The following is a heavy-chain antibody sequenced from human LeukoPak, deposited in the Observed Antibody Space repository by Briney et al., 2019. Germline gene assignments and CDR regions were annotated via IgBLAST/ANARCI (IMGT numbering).Heavy chain of an antibody. CDR1: GGTFSSYA. CDR3: ARGDGRITIFGEWLLVAFDI. Sequence: SVKVSCKASGGTFSSYAISWVRQAPGQGLEWMGGIIPIFGTANYAQKFQGRVTITADESTSTAYMELSSLRSEDTAVYYCARGDGRITIFGEWLLVAFDIWGQGTMVTVSS. J-gene: IGHJ3*02. D-gene: IGHD3-3*01. V-gene: IGHV1-69*01. CDR2: IIPIFGTA.